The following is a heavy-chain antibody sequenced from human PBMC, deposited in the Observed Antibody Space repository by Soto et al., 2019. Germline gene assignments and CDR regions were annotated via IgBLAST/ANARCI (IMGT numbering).Heavy chain of an antibody. CDR1: VGTFSSYA. D-gene: IGHD4-17*01. CDR2: IIPIFGTA. Sequence: GASVKVSCKASVGTFSSYAIIWVRQAPGQGLEWMGGIIPIFGTANYAQKFQGRVTITADESTSTAYMELSSLRSEDTAVYYCARVSTVTNWFDPWGQGTLVTVSS. V-gene: IGHV1-69*13. J-gene: IGHJ5*02. CDR3: ARVSTVTNWFDP.